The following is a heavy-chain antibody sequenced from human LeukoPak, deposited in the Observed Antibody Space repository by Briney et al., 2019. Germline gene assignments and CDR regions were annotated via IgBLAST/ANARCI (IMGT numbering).Heavy chain of an antibody. J-gene: IGHJ6*02. D-gene: IGHD2-21*01. CDR1: GFTFSSAW. Sequence: GGSLRLSCAASGFTFSSAWMHWVRQTPGKWLVWVSRINSDGSSTNYADSVKGRFTISRDNAKNMGNLQMNSLRAEDTAIYYCTRDYSYAMAVWGQGTTVTVSS. V-gene: IGHV3-74*01. CDR2: INSDGSST. CDR3: TRDYSYAMAV.